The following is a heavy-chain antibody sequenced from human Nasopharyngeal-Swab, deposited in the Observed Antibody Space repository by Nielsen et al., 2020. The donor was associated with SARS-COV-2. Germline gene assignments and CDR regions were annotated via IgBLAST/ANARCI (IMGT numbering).Heavy chain of an antibody. CDR2: IYHSGGT. CDR1: GGSISNYY. V-gene: IGHV4-59*12. J-gene: IGHJ5*02. Sequence: SETLSLTCTVYGGSISNYYWSWIRQSPGKGLEWIGYIYHSGGTYYNPSLKSRVTILVDTSKSQFSLKLSSVTAADTAVYYFARIPREYWFDPWGQGTLVTVSS. D-gene: IGHD3-10*01. CDR3: ARIPREYWFDP.